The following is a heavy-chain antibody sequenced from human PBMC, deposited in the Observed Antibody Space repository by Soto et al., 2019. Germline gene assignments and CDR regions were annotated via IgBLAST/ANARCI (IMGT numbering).Heavy chain of an antibody. D-gene: IGHD5-12*01. J-gene: IGHJ4*02. Sequence: SETLSLTCSVSGGPITGYYLSWIRQPPGKGLEWIGYIFSGGSTNYNPSLKSRVTISGDTSKNEFSLKLSNVIAADTAVYYCARLQRVGNSGYYFDNWGQGTLVTVSS. CDR2: IFSGGST. V-gene: IGHV4-59*08. CDR3: ARLQRVGNSGYYFDN. CDR1: GGPITGYY.